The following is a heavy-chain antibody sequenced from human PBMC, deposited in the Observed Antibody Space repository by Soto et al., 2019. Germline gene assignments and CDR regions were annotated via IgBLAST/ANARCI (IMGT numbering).Heavy chain of an antibody. V-gene: IGHV1-2*04. D-gene: IGHD2-2*01. J-gene: IGHJ6*02. CDR2: INPNSGGT. Sequence: ASVKVSCKASGYTFTGYYMHWVRQAPGQGLEWMGWINPNSGGTNYAQKFQGWVTMTRDTSISTAYMELSRLRSDDTAVYYCARARGVVVPAAANYYYYYGMDVWGQGTTVTVSS. CDR1: GYTFTGYY. CDR3: ARARGVVVPAAANYYYYYGMDV.